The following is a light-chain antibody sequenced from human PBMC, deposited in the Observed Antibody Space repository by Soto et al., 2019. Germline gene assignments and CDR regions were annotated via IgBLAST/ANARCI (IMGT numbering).Light chain of an antibody. J-gene: IGKJ1*01. CDR3: QQYNYWPPT. V-gene: IGKV3-15*01. Sequence: EIVMTQSPATLSVSPGERDTLSCRASQSVTSNLAWYQQKPGQAPRLLIYGASTRATGIPARFSGSGSGTDFTLTISSLQSEDFVVYYCQQYNYWPPTFGQGTKVEIK. CDR2: GAS. CDR1: QSVTSN.